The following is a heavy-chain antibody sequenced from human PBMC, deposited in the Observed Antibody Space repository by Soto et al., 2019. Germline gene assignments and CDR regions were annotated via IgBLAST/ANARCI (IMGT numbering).Heavy chain of an antibody. CDR1: GYSFTAYY. Sequence: QVQLVQSGAEVKKPGASVKVSCKASGYSFTAYYMHWVRQAPGQGLEWMGWINPSSGGTNYAQRFQGWVTMTRDTSINTAYMELSRLTSDDTAVYFCARSGRDGYNEVHYYGLEDWGQGTTVTVSS. CDR3: ARSGRDGYNEVHYYGLED. D-gene: IGHD2-21*01. V-gene: IGHV1-2*04. J-gene: IGHJ6*02. CDR2: INPSSGGT.